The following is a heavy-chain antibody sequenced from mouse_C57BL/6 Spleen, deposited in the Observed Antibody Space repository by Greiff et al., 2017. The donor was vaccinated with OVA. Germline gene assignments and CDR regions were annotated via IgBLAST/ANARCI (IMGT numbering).Heavy chain of an antibody. J-gene: IGHJ4*01. Sequence: EVMLVESGGGLVKPGGSLKLSCAASGFTFSDYGMHWVRQAPEKGLEWVAYISSGSSTIYYADTVKGRFTISRDNAKNTLFLQMTRLRSEDTAMYYCARGTTVVQYYYAMDYWGQGTSVTVSS. D-gene: IGHD1-1*01. CDR1: GFTFSDYG. CDR2: ISSGSSTI. V-gene: IGHV5-17*01. CDR3: ARGTTVVQYYYAMDY.